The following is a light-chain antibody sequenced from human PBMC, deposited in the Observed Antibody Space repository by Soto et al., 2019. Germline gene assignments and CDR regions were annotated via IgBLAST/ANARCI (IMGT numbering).Light chain of an antibody. V-gene: IGKV3-20*01. CDR3: QQYTDWPLT. CDR2: GVS. CDR1: QSVTSNY. J-gene: IGKJ1*01. Sequence: EVEMTQSPATLSVSPGERATLSCRASQSVTSNYLAWYQQKPGQAPRLLIYGVSSRATGVPDRFSGSGSGTDFTLTISRLEPEDFAVYYCQQYTDWPLTFGQGTKVEVK.